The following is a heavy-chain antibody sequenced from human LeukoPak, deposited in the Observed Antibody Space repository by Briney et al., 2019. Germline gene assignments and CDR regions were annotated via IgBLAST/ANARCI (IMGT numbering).Heavy chain of an antibody. Sequence: SVKVSCKASGGTFSSYAISWVRQAPGQGLEWMGGIIPIFGTANYAQKFQGRVTITTDESTSTAYMELSSLRSEDTAVYYCAREGDYYDSSGSFAFDIWGQGTMVTVSS. CDR1: GGTFSSYA. J-gene: IGHJ3*02. CDR3: AREGDYYDSSGSFAFDI. V-gene: IGHV1-69*05. D-gene: IGHD3-22*01. CDR2: IIPIFGTA.